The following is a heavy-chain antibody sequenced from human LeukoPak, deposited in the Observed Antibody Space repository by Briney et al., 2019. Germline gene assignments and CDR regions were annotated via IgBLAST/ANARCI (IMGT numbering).Heavy chain of an antibody. D-gene: IGHD2-15*01. CDR1: GFTFSSYW. CDR2: IKPDGSVK. CDR3: ARAAYSNEGMDV. J-gene: IGHJ6*03. Sequence: PGGSLRLSCAASGFTFSSYWMTWVRQAPGKGLEWVANIKPDGSVKNYVDSVKGRFTISRDNAKNSLYLQMNSLRAEETAVYYCARAAYSNEGMDVWGKGTTVTVSS. V-gene: IGHV3-7*01.